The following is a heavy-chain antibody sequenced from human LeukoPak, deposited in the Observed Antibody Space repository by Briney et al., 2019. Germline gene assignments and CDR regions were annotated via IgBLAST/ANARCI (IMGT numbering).Heavy chain of an antibody. V-gene: IGHV3-23*01. Sequence: PGVSLRLSCAASGFTFSSYAMSWVRQAPGKGLEWVSAISGSGGSTYYADSVKGRFTISRDNSKNTLYLQMNSLRAEDTAIYYCAKEVAAAGTIDYWGQGTLVTVSS. J-gene: IGHJ4*02. CDR1: GFTFSSYA. CDR2: ISGSGGST. CDR3: AKEVAAAGTIDY. D-gene: IGHD6-13*01.